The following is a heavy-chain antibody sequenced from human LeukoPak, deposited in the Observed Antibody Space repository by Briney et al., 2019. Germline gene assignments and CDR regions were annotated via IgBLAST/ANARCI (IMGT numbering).Heavy chain of an antibody. CDR3: ARDWGSDAFDI. D-gene: IGHD3-16*01. V-gene: IGHV3-7*04. Sequence: GGSLRLSCAASGFTLSRYWMSWVRQAPGKGLEWVANIKQDGSEKYYVDSVKGRFTISRDNPKNSLYLQMNSLRAEDTAVYYCARDWGSDAFDIWGQGTMVTVSS. CDR1: GFTLSRYW. CDR2: IKQDGSEK. J-gene: IGHJ3*02.